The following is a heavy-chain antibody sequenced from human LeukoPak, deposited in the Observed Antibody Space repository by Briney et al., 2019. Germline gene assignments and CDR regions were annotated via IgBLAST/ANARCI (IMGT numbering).Heavy chain of an antibody. J-gene: IGHJ4*02. D-gene: IGHD6-6*01. Sequence: PGGSLRLSCAASGFTFSSYAMSWVRQAPGKGLEWVSAISGSGGSTYYADSVKGRSTISRDNSKNTLYLQMISLRAEDTAVYYCAKDGYSSSSRDFDYWGQGTLVTVSS. CDR2: ISGSGGST. CDR1: GFTFSSYA. CDR3: AKDGYSSSSRDFDY. V-gene: IGHV3-23*01.